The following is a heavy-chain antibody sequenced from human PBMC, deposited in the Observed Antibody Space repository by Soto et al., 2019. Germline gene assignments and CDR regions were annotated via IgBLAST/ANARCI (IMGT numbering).Heavy chain of an antibody. V-gene: IGHV1-69*13. D-gene: IGHD2-21*02. CDR1: GGTFSSYA. CDR3: ASHCGGDCYTAYYYYYGMDV. J-gene: IGHJ6*02. Sequence: SVKVSCKASGGTFSSYASSWVRQAPGQGLEWMGGIIPIFGTANYAQKFQGRVTITADESTSTAYMELSSLRSEDTAVYYCASHCGGDCYTAYYYYYGMDVWGQGTTVTVSS. CDR2: IIPIFGTA.